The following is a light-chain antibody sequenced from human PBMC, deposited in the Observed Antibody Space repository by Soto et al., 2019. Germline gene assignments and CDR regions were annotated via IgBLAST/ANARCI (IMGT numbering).Light chain of an antibody. CDR3: MQPQQVPFT. CDR1: QSLLQSNGKSY. Sequence: DIVMTQSPLSLSVTPGEPASISCRSSQSLLQSNGKSYLDWYLQKPGQSPQLLIHWGSNRASGVPERFSGSGSGTAFTLRTSRVEAEEVGVYYCMQPQQVPFTFGPGTKVDIK. J-gene: IGKJ3*01. CDR2: WGS. V-gene: IGKV2-28*01.